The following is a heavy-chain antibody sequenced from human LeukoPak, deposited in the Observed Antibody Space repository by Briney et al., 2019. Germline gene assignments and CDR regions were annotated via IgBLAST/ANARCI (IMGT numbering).Heavy chain of an antibody. CDR2: INPNSGGT. V-gene: IGHV1-2*02. CDR1: GYTSTGYY. CDR3: ARALPSWIQLWFDY. J-gene: IGHJ4*02. D-gene: IGHD5-18*01. Sequence: ASVKVSCKASGYTSTGYYMHWVRQAPGQGLEWMGWINPNSGGTNFAQKFQGRVTMTRDTSISTTYMDLSSLRSDDTAVYYCARALPSWIQLWFDYWGQGTLVTVSS.